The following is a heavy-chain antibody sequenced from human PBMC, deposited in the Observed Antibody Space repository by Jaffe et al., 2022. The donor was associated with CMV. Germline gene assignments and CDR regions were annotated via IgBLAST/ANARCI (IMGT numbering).Heavy chain of an antibody. CDR3: ARDQWDGSYLDY. D-gene: IGHD1-26*01. Sequence: QVQLVESGGGVVQPGRSLRLSCAASGFTFSSYGMHWVRQAPGKGLEWVAVIWYDGSNKYYADSVKGRFTISRDNSKNTLYLQMNSLRAEDTAVYYCARDQWDGSYLDYWGQGTLVTVSS. J-gene: IGHJ4*02. CDR2: IWYDGSNK. CDR1: GFTFSSYG. V-gene: IGHV3-33*08.